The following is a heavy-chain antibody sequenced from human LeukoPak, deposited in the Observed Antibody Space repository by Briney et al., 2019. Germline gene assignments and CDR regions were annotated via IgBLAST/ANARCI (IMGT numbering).Heavy chain of an antibody. CDR2: IYYSGST. Sequence: SETLSLTCTVSGGSVSSGSYYWSWIRQPPGKGLEWIGYIYYSGSTNYNPSLKSRVTISVDTSKNQFSLKLSSVTAADTAVYYCARGAGTTFNWFDPWGQGTLVTVSS. V-gene: IGHV4-61*01. CDR3: ARGAGTTFNWFDP. J-gene: IGHJ5*02. CDR1: GGSVSSGSYY. D-gene: IGHD1-7*01.